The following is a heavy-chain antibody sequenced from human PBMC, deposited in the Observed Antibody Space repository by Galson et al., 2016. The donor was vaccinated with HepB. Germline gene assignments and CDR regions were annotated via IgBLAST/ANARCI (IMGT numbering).Heavy chain of an antibody. CDR2: ISSSSRYI. Sequence: SLRLSCAASGFTFSGYSMNWVRQAPGKGLEWVSSISSSSRYIYYADSVKGRFTISRDNAKNTLYLQMNSLRAEDTAGYYCAKPKDRDIPNAFDIWGQGTMVTVS. V-gene: IGHV3-21*01. CDR3: AKPKDRDIPNAFDI. D-gene: IGHD2-15*01. J-gene: IGHJ3*02. CDR1: GFTFSGYS.